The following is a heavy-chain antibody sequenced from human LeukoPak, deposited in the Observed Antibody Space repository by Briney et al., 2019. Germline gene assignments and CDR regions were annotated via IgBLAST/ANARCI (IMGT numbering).Heavy chain of an antibody. J-gene: IGHJ4*02. CDR1: GGSISSSSYY. D-gene: IGHD3-3*01. CDR3: ARSYDFWPFDY. CDR2: TYYSGST. Sequence: PSETLSLTCTVSGGSISSSSYYWSWIRQPPGKGLEWIGYTYYSGSTNYNPSLKSRVTISVDTSKNQFSLKLSSVTAADTAVYYCARSYDFWPFDYWGQGTLVTVSS. V-gene: IGHV4-61*01.